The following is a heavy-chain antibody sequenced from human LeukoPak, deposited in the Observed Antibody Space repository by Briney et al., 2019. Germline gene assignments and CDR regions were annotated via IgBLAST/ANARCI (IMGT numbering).Heavy chain of an antibody. CDR2: ISNDGSHR. CDR3: ARDRIRAVAGSGYFDY. Sequence: GGSLRLSCAASGFIFSTYIVHWVRQGPGKGLEWVAVISNDGSHRYYADSVKGRFTISRDNSKNTLYLQMNSLRAEDTAVYYCARDRIRAVAGSGYFDYWGQGTLVTVSS. J-gene: IGHJ4*02. V-gene: IGHV3-30*04. D-gene: IGHD6-19*01. CDR1: GFIFSTYI.